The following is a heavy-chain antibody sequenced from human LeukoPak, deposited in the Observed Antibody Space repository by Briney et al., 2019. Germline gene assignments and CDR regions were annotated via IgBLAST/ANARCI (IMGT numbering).Heavy chain of an antibody. CDR1: GGSISSGGYY. Sequence: SQTLSLTCTVSGGSISSGGYYWSWIRQHPGKGLEWIGYIYYSGSTNYNPSLKSRVTISVDTSKNQFSLKLSSVTAADTAVYYCARLQYSTTFDYWGQGTLVTVSS. CDR3: ARLQYSTTFDY. CDR2: IYYSGST. D-gene: IGHD6-6*01. J-gene: IGHJ4*02. V-gene: IGHV4-31*03.